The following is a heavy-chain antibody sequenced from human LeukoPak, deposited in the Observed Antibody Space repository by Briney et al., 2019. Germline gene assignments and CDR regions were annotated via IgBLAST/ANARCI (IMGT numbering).Heavy chain of an antibody. V-gene: IGHV4-59*01. CDR1: GGSISSYY. Sequence: SETLSLTCTVSGGSISSYYWSWIRQPPGKGLEWIGYIYYSGSTNYNPSLKSRVTISVDTSKNQFSLKLSSVTAADTAVYYCARGRIRIAVAGHFDYWGQGTLVTVSS. CDR2: IYYSGST. J-gene: IGHJ4*02. D-gene: IGHD6-19*01. CDR3: ARGRIRIAVAGHFDY.